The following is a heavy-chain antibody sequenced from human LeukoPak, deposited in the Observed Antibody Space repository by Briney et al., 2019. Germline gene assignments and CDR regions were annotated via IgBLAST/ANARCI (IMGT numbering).Heavy chain of an antibody. Sequence: GGSLRLSCAASGFTFSSYGMHWVRQAPSKGLEWVAVIWYDGSNKYYADSVKGRFTISRDNSKNTLYLQMNSLRAEDTAVYYCAKDLGPYYMDVWGKGTTVTISS. J-gene: IGHJ6*03. CDR3: AKDLGPYYMDV. CDR1: GFTFSSYG. V-gene: IGHV3-33*06. CDR2: IWYDGSNK.